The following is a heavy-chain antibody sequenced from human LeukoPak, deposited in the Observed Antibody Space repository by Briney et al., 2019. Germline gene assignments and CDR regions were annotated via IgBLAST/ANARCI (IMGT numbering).Heavy chain of an antibody. D-gene: IGHD3-16*01. J-gene: IGHJ4*02. Sequence: SQTLPLTCAISGDSVSSNSVAWNWIRQSPSRGLEWLGRTYYRSKWSNDYAVSVRSRITINPDTSKNQFSLQLNSVTPADAAVYYCVRSRGGDFDHWGQGTLVTVSS. V-gene: IGHV6-1*01. CDR3: VRSRGGDFDH. CDR1: GDSVSSNSVA. CDR2: TYYRSKWSN.